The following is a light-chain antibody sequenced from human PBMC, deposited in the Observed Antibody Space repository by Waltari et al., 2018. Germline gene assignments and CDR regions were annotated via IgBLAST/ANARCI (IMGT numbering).Light chain of an antibody. V-gene: IGLV2-14*03. J-gene: IGLJ2*01. CDR2: DVS. CDR1: RSDIAYYTS. CDR3: SSYTTSSTVV. Sequence: QSALTQPASVSGSPGQSLTISCTATRSDIAYYTSVSWYQQHPGKAPKLQIYDVSTPPSGVSNRSSGSKSSNTASLTISGLQAEEDADYYCSSYTTSSTVVFGGGTKLTVL.